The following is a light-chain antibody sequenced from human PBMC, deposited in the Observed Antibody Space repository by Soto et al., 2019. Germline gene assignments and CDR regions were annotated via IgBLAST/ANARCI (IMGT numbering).Light chain of an antibody. CDR2: AAS. J-gene: IGKJ1*01. CDR3: QHYNSYSEA. V-gene: IGKV1-39*01. CDR1: ERISNY. Sequence: DILMTQSPSSLSSSVGDRVTITCRASERISNYLNWYQQKPGKAPKLLIYAASTLQSGVPSRFSGSGSGKDFTLTISSLQPEDFATYYRQHYNSYSEAFGQGTKVDIK.